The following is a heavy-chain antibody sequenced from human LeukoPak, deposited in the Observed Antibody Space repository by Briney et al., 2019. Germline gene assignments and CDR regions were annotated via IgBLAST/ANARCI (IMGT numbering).Heavy chain of an antibody. CDR1: GFTFSNYD. D-gene: IGHD2-21*02. Sequence: GGSLRLSCAASGFTFSNYDMHWVRQAPGKGLERVAVISYDGINKYYGDSVKGQFTISRDNSKNTLYLQMNSLRPEDTAVYYCANDNGGGDCYFRYWGQGTLVTVSS. CDR3: ANDNGGGDCYFRY. J-gene: IGHJ4*02. CDR2: ISYDGINK. V-gene: IGHV3-30*18.